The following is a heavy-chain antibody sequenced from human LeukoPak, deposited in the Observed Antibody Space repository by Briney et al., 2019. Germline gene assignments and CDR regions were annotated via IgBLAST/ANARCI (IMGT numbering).Heavy chain of an antibody. D-gene: IGHD2-15*01. CDR2: KYYSGNT. CDR3: ARGEGGYYSHWHFDL. Sequence: SETLSLTCNVSGGFVCTYYWSWIRQSPGKGLEWIGYKYYSGNTNYSPSLQSRVTISVDTSTNQVFLQLTSVTAADTAVYYCARGEGGYYSHWHFDLWGRGILVSVSS. CDR1: GGFVCTYY. V-gene: IGHV4-59*02. J-gene: IGHJ2*01.